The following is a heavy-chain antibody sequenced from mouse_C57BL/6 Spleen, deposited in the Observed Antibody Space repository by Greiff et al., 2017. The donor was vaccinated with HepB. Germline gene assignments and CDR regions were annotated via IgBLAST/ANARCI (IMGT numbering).Heavy chain of an antibody. CDR3: ARGGYDGYNYAMDY. CDR1: GFSLTSYG. Sequence: QVQLKESGPGLVAPSQSLSITCTVSGFSLTSYGVHWVRQPPGKGLEWLVVIWSDGSTTYNSALKSRLSISKDNSKSQVFLKMNSLQTDDTAMYYCARGGYDGYNYAMDYWGQGTSVTVSS. J-gene: IGHJ4*01. CDR2: IWSDGST. D-gene: IGHD2-3*01. V-gene: IGHV2-6*03.